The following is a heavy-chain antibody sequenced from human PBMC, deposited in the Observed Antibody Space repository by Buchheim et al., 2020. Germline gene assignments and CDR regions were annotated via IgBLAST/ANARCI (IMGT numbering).Heavy chain of an antibody. J-gene: IGHJ5*02. CDR3: ARDVLLWFGEPGGFDP. CDR2: IYYSGST. D-gene: IGHD3-10*01. CDR1: GGSISSYY. V-gene: IGHV4-59*01. Sequence: QVQLQESGPGLVKPSETLSLTCTVSGGSISSYYWSWIRQPPGKGLEWIGYIYYSGSTNYNPSLKSRVTISVDTSKNQFSLKLSSVTAADTAVYYCARDVLLWFGEPGGFDPWGQGTL.